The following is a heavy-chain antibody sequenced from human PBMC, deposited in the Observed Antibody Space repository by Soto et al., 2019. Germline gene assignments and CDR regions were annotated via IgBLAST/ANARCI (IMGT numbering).Heavy chain of an antibody. CDR1: GGSISSGGYY. CDR3: AREGGYYDSSGYPPSGMDV. CDR2: IYYSGST. Sequence: LSLTCTVSGGSISSGGYYWSWIRQHPGKGLEWIGYIYYSGSTYYNPSLKSRVTISVDTSKNQFSLKLSSVTAADTAVYYCAREGGYYDSSGYPPSGMDVWGQGTTVTVSS. J-gene: IGHJ6*02. V-gene: IGHV4-31*03. D-gene: IGHD3-22*01.